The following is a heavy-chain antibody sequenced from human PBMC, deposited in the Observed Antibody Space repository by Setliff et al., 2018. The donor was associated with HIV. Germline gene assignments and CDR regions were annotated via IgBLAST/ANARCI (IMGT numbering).Heavy chain of an antibody. Sequence: SETLSLTCTVSGGSGSNYYGRGIRQPAGRGLEWIGRIDSSGTTDYKPSLKGRVAISVDTSRNQFSLRVTSVTAADTAVYFCARDRHSSGLGSYGPWGPGILSPSPQ. CDR1: GGSGSNYY. J-gene: IGHJ5*02. CDR3: ARDRHSSGLGSYGP. CDR2: IDSSGTT. D-gene: IGHD3-10*01. V-gene: IGHV4-4*07.